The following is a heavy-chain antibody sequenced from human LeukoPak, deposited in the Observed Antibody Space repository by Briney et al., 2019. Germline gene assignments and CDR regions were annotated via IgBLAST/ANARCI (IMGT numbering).Heavy chain of an antibody. CDR3: ARRCMSGYCCSGGPMDDY. V-gene: IGHV5-51*01. J-gene: IGHJ4*02. Sequence: GESLESSCKGSGYSFTRYWIGWVRQMPETGLEWMGVIYPADSDTTYNPSFQGQVTISVDRSINTAYLQLSSLKASDTAMYYCARRCMSGYCCSGGPMDDYCRQGSLVTVSS. D-gene: IGHD2-15*01. CDR2: IYPADSDT. CDR1: GYSFTRYW.